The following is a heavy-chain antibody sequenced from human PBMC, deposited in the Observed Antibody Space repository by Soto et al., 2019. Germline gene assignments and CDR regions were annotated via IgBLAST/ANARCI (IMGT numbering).Heavy chain of an antibody. CDR2: IYDSGST. V-gene: IGHV4-31*03. D-gene: IGHD3-10*01. CDR3: TRGPIGRVSDI. J-gene: IGHJ3*02. Sequence: SETLSLTCTVSGGSISSGGYYWSWIRQHPGKGLEWIGYIYDSGSTFYRPSLKSRVNILMDRSKNQFSLKLNSVTAADTAVYYCTRGPIGRVSDIWGQGTVVTVSS. CDR1: GGSISSGGYY.